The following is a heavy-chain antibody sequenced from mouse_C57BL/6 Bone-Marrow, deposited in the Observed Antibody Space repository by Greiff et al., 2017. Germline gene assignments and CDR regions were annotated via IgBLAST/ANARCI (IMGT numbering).Heavy chain of an antibody. CDR1: GFTFNTYA. D-gene: IGHD1-1*01. CDR3: VKGDYGSYYYAMDY. J-gene: IGHJ4*01. Sequence: EVQVVESGGGLVQPKGSLKLSCAASGFTFNTYAMHWVRQAPGKGLEWVARIRSKSSNYATYYADSVKDRFTISRDDSQSMLYLQMNNLKTEDTAMYYCVKGDYGSYYYAMDYWGQGTSVTVSS. V-gene: IGHV10-3*01. CDR2: IRSKSSNYAT.